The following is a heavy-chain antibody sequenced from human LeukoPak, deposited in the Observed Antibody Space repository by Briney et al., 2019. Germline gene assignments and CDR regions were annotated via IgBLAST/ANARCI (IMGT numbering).Heavy chain of an antibody. CDR2: SYHSGST. CDR1: GYSISSGYY. J-gene: IGHJ4*02. V-gene: IGHV4-38-2*01. D-gene: IGHD3-10*01. CDR3: ARASRFGEGGIDY. Sequence: PSETLSLTCAVSGYSISSGYYWGWIRQPPGKGLEWIVSSYHSGSTYYNPSLKSRVTISVGTSKNQFSLKLSSVTAADTAVYYCARASRFGEGGIDYWGQGPLVTVSS.